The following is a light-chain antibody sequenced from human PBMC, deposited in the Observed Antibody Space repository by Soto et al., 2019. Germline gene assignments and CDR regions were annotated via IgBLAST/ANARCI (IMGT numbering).Light chain of an antibody. CDR2: EGT. J-gene: IGLJ1*01. CDR3: CSSAGSSLDV. Sequence: QSVLTQPASVSGSPGQSIAISCTGTSSDVGSYNLVSWYQQHPGKAPKLMIYEGTKRPSGVSNRFSGSKSGNTASLTISGLQAEDEADYYCCSSAGSSLDVFGSGTKLTVL. CDR1: SSDVGSYNL. V-gene: IGLV2-23*01.